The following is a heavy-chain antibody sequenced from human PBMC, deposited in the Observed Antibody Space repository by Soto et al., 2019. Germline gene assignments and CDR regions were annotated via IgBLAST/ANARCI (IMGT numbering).Heavy chain of an antibody. CDR1: GGSINSGDYY. CDR2: ISYSGTT. D-gene: IGHD4-17*01. V-gene: IGHV4-30-4*01. CDR3: ARYKIYADSFPPGKKYFDY. Sequence: QVQLQESGPGLVKPSQTLSLTCTVSGGSINSGDYYWSWVRQPPGKGLEWIGYISYSGTTYYNPSLPSRIITSVDTSKNPFSLKLSSVTAADTAVYYCARYKIYADSFPPGKKYFDYWGQGTLVTVSS. J-gene: IGHJ4*02.